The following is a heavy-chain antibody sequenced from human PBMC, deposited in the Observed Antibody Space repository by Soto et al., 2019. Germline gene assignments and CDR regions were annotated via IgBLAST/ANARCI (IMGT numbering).Heavy chain of an antibody. CDR1: GFTFSNAW. CDR3: TSEWQLWSPYYYYYYGMDV. D-gene: IGHD5-18*01. V-gene: IGHV3-15*07. CDR2: IKSKTDGGTT. J-gene: IGHJ6*02. Sequence: EVQLVESGGGLVKPGGSLRLSCAASGFTFSNAWMNWVRQAPGKGLEWVGRIKSKTDGGTTDYAAPVKGRFTISRDDSKNTLYLQMNSLKTEDTAVYDCTSEWQLWSPYYYYYYGMDVWGQGTTVTVSS.